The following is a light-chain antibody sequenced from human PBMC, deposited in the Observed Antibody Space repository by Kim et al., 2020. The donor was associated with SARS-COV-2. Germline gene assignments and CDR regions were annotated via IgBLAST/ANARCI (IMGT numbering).Light chain of an antibody. CDR3: QLYNDLHWT. V-gene: IGKV3-15*01. CDR2: DSS. Sequence: EIVMTQSPATLSVSPGERATLSCRASQSTSSNLAWYQQKPGQAPRLLISDSSTSTTGIPARFSGSGSGTEFTLTISSLQSEDFALYYCQLYNDLHWTFGPGTKVDFK. J-gene: IGKJ1*01. CDR1: QSTSSN.